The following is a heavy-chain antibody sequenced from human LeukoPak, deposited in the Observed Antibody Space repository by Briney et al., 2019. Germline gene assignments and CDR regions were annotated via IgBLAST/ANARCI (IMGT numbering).Heavy chain of an antibody. CDR3: AKGKYYDFWSGYSVFDY. CDR2: ISGSGGST. J-gene: IGHJ4*02. CDR1: GFTFSSYA. D-gene: IGHD3-3*01. V-gene: IGHV3-23*01. Sequence: GGSLRLSCAASGFTFSSYAMTWVRQAPGKGLEWVSGISGSGGSTYYADSVKGRFTISRDTSKNTLYLQMNSLRTEDTAVYYCAKGKYYDFWSGYSVFDYWGQGTLVTVSS.